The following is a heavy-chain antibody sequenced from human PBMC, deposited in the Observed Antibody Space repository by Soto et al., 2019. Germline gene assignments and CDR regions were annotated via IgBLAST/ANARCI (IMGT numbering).Heavy chain of an antibody. CDR3: ARVDSGSKIEH. V-gene: IGHV1-69*01. J-gene: IGHJ4*02. CDR1: GDTFRNYA. Sequence: QVRLVQSGAEVKKPGSSVKVSCKASGDTFRNYAVNWVRQAPGQGLEWMGGIIPVPGTPSYAQKFQGRVTMTAAGSTGIDYMELSSLRSDDTAVYYCARVDSGSKIEHWGQGTLVTVSS. CDR2: IIPVPGTP. D-gene: IGHD3-22*01.